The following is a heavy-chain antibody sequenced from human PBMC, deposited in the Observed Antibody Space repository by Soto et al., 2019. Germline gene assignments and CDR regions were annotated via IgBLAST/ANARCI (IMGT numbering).Heavy chain of an antibody. CDR1: GGSISSSSYY. Sequence: SETLSLTCTFSGGSISSSSYYWGWIRQPPGKGLEWIGSIYYSGSTYYNPSLKSRVTISVDTSKNQFSLKLSSVTAADTAVYYCASLRSGWSPYFDYWGQGTLVTVSS. CDR3: ASLRSGWSPYFDY. V-gene: IGHV4-39*01. CDR2: IYYSGST. J-gene: IGHJ4*02. D-gene: IGHD6-19*01.